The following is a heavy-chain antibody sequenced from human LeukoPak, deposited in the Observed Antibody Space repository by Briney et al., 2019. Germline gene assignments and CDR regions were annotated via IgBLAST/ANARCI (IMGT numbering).Heavy chain of an antibody. D-gene: IGHD2-2*01. CDR1: GGSIKNYY. Sequence: SETLSLTCTVSGGSIKNYYWTWIRQPPGKGLEWIGYIYHSGSTYYNPSLKSRVTISVDTSKNQFSLKLSSVTAADTAVYYCARAVRDIVVVPAASPMDVWGKGTTVTVSS. CDR3: ARAVRDIVVVPAASPMDV. CDR2: IYHSGST. V-gene: IGHV4-30-4*08. J-gene: IGHJ6*03.